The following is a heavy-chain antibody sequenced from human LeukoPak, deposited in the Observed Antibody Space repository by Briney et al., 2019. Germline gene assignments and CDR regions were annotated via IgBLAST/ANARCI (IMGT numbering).Heavy chain of an antibody. D-gene: IGHD5/OR15-5a*01. J-gene: IGHJ4*02. V-gene: IGHV4-39*07. CDR2: IYYSGST. Sequence: SETLSLTCTVSGGSISSSSYYWGWIRQPPGKGLEWIGSIYYSGSTYYNPSLKSRVTISVDTSKNQFSLKLSSVTAADTAVYSCATPHSTIVSFDYWGQGTLVTVSS. CDR3: ATPHSTIVSFDY. CDR1: GGSISSSSYY.